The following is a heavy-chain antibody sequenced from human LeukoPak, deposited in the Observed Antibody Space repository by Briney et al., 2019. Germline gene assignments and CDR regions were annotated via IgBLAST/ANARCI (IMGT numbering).Heavy chain of an antibody. CDR3: ARAFGMVGATNAFDI. Sequence: GGSLRLSCAASGLTFSSYWMHWGRQAPGKGLVWVSRINSDGIRTTCAESVKGRFTISRDNAKNPVYLQMNRLRGEDTAMYYCARAFGMVGATNAFDIWGQGSLVSVSS. J-gene: IGHJ3*02. CDR1: GLTFSSYW. V-gene: IGHV3-74*01. D-gene: IGHD1-26*01. CDR2: INSDGIRT.